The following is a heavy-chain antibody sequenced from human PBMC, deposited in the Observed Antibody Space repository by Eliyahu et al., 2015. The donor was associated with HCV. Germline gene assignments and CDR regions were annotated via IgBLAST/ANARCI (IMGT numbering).Heavy chain of an antibody. J-gene: IGHJ4*02. D-gene: IGHD3-10*01. V-gene: IGHV3-30*03. CDR2: ISYDGSNE. CDR1: GFTFSRYG. Sequence: QVQLEESGGGVVQPGRSLRLSCAASGFTFSRYGMHWVRQAPGKGLEWVAVISYDGSNEYYVDSVKGRFTISRDNSKNTLYLQMNSLRGEDTAVYYCATKSSGDFDYWGQGTLVTVSS. CDR3: ATKSSGDFDY.